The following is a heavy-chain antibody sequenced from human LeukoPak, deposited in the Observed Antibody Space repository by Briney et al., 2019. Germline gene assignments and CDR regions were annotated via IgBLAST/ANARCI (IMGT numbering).Heavy chain of an antibody. J-gene: IGHJ6*03. V-gene: IGHV4-61*02. D-gene: IGHD3-16*02. CDR1: GGSISSGSYY. Sequence: SETLSLTCTVSGGSISSGSYYWSWIRQPAGKGLEWIGRIYSSGSTNYNPSPKSRVTISVDTSKNQFSLKLSSVTAADTAVYYCARASYVWGSYRHDYYYYMDVWGKGTTVTVSS. CDR2: IYSSGST. CDR3: ARASYVWGSYRHDYYYYMDV.